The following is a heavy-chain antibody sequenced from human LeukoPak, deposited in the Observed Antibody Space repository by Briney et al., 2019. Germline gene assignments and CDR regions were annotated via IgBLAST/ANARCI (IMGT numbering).Heavy chain of an antibody. V-gene: IGHV4-30-2*01. Sequence: SQTLSLTCAVSGGSISSGGYSWSWIRQPPGKGLEWIGYIYHSGSTYYNPSLKSRVTISVDRSKNQFSLKLSSVTAADTAVYYCARGRRTYLELDYWGQGTLVTVSS. J-gene: IGHJ4*02. D-gene: IGHD3-16*02. CDR1: GGSISSGGYS. CDR2: IYHSGST. CDR3: ARGRRTYLELDY.